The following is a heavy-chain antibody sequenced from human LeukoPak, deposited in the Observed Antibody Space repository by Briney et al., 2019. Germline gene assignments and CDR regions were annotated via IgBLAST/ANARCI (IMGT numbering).Heavy chain of an antibody. CDR3: ARDQREDDYGWYYFDY. D-gene: IGHD3-16*01. CDR2: ISSNGGST. Sequence: PGGSLRLSCAASGFTFSSYAMHWVRQAPGKGLEYVSAISSNGGSTYYANSVKGRFTISRDNSKNTLYPQMGSLRAEDMAVYYCARDQREDDYGWYYFDYWGQGTLVTVSS. J-gene: IGHJ4*02. CDR1: GFTFSSYA. V-gene: IGHV3-64*01.